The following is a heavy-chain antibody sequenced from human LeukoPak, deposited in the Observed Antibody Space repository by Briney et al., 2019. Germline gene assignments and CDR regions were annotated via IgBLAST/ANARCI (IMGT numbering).Heavy chain of an antibody. Sequence: GGSLRLSCAASGFTFSDHYMDWVRQAPGKGLEWVADIWYDGSSQYYADSLKVRFSISRYNSKNTLYLQMNSLRAEDTAVYYCARERNDCFDIWGQGTMVTISS. CDR2: IWYDGSSQ. V-gene: IGHV3-33*08. D-gene: IGHD2-21*01. CDR3: ARERNDCFDI. CDR1: GFTFSDHY. J-gene: IGHJ3*02.